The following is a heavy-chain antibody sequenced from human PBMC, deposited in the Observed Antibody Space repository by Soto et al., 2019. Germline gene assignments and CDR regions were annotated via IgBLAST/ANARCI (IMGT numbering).Heavy chain of an antibody. V-gene: IGHV3-23*01. J-gene: IGHJ6*02. CDR1: GFTFSSYA. CDR2: ISGSGGST. CDR3: AKDGSYYDILTCMDV. Sequence: EVQLLESGGGLVQPGGSLRLSCAASGFTFSSYAMSWVRQAPGKGLEWVSAISGSGGSTYYADSVKGRFTISRDNSKNTLYLQMNSLRAKDTAVYYCAKDGSYYDILTCMDVWGQGTTVTVSS. D-gene: IGHD3-9*01.